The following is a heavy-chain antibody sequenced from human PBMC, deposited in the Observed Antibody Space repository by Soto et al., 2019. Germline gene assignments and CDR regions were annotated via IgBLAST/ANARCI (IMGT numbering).Heavy chain of an antibody. CDR3: ARAAPDYYYGMDV. J-gene: IGHJ6*02. CDR1: GGSISSGGYS. V-gene: IGHV4-30-2*01. CDR2: IYHSGST. Sequence: QLQLQESGSGLVKPSQTLSLTCAVSGGSISSGGYSWSWIRQPPGKGLEWIGYIYHSGSTYYNPSLTSRGTISVDRSKNQFSLKLSSVTAADTAVYYCARAAPDYYYGMDVWGQGTTVTVSS.